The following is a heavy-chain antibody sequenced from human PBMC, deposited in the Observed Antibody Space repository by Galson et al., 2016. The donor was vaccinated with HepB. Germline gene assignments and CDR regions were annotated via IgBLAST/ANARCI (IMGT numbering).Heavy chain of an antibody. Sequence: SLRLSCAASGFTFSSYWMHWVRQAPGKGLVWVSRINNDGSSTTYADSVKGRLTLSRDNAKNTLYLQMNSLRADDTAVYYCAREGLGYRNGYEHYFDYWGQGALVTVAS. CDR3: AREGLGYRNGYEHYFDY. CDR2: INNDGSST. J-gene: IGHJ4*02. V-gene: IGHV3-74*01. CDR1: GFTFSSYW. D-gene: IGHD5-18*01.